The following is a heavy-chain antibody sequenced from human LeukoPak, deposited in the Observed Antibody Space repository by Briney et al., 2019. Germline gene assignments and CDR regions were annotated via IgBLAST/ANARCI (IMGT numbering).Heavy chain of an antibody. D-gene: IGHD4-17*01. J-gene: IGHJ4*02. V-gene: IGHV3-23*01. CDR1: GFTFSSYA. CDR2: ISVSGNT. CDR3: AKNLGTTVTTYYFDY. Sequence: GGSLRLSCAASGFTFSSYAMSWVRQGPGKGLEWVSAISVSGNTYHADSVKGRFTISRDNSKNTLYLQMNSLRAEDTAVYYCAKNLGTTVTTYYFDYWGQGTLVTVSS.